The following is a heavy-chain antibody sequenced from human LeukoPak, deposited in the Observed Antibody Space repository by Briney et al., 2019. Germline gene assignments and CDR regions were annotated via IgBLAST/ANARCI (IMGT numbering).Heavy chain of an antibody. CDR3: ARDGRGIAAAGSPLVFDY. D-gene: IGHD6-13*01. Sequence: GGSLRLSCAASGFTVSSNYMSWARQAPGKGLEWVSVIYSGGSTYYADSVKGRFTISRDNSKNTLYLQMNSLRAEDTAVYYCARDGRGIAAAGSPLVFDYWGQGTLVTVSS. CDR2: IYSGGST. CDR1: GFTVSSNY. J-gene: IGHJ4*02. V-gene: IGHV3-53*01.